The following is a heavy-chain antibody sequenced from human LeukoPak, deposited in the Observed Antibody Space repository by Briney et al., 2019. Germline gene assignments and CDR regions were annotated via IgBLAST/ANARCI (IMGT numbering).Heavy chain of an antibody. CDR1: GGSISSYY. Sequence: KPSETLSLTCTVSGGSISSYYWSWIRQPPGKGLEWIGYIYYSGSTNYNPSLKSRVTISVDTSKNQFSLKLSSVTAADTAVYYCAAKNIAGYSSSWYFFDYWGQGTLVTVSS. CDR3: AAKNIAGYSSSWYFFDY. J-gene: IGHJ4*02. D-gene: IGHD6-13*01. V-gene: IGHV4-59*08. CDR2: IYYSGST.